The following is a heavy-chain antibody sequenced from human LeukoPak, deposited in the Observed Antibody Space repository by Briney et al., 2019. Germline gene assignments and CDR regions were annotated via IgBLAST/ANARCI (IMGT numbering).Heavy chain of an antibody. CDR1: GGSFSGYY. CDR3: ARLRHGYNYFDY. Sequence: SETLSLTCAVYGGSFSGYYWSWIRQPPGKGLEWIGYIYYSGSTNYNPSLKSRVTISVDTSKNQFSLKLSSVTAADTAVYYCARLRHGYNYFDYWGQGTLVTVSS. V-gene: IGHV4-59*08. J-gene: IGHJ4*02. D-gene: IGHD5-24*01. CDR2: IYYSGST.